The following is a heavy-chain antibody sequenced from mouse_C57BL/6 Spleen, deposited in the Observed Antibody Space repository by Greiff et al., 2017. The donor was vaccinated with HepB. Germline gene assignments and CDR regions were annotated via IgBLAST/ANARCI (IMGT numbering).Heavy chain of an antibody. J-gene: IGHJ4*01. CDR2: IYPGDGDT. CDR1: GYAFSSYW. V-gene: IGHV1-80*01. Sequence: QVQLQQSGAELVKPGASVKISCKASGYAFSSYWMNWVKQRPGKGLEWIGQIYPGDGDTNYNGKFKGKATLTEDKSSSTAYMQLSSLTSEDSAVYFCARDYSKNYAMDYWGQGTSVTVSS. CDR3: ARDYSKNYAMDY. D-gene: IGHD2-5*01.